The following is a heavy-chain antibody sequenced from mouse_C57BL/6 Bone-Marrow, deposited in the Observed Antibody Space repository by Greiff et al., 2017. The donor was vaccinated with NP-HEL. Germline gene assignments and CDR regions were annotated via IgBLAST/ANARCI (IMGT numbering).Heavy chain of an antibody. CDR3: ARRELPWYFDV. D-gene: IGHD4-1*01. CDR1: GYSITGDY. CDR2: ISYSGST. V-gene: IGHV3-8*01. Sequence: VQLQQSGPGLAKPSQTLSLTCSVTGYSITGDYWNWIRKFPGNKLEYMGYISYSGSTYYNPSLKSRISITRDTSKNQYYLQLNSVTTEDTATYYCARRELPWYFDVWGTGTTVTVSS. J-gene: IGHJ1*03.